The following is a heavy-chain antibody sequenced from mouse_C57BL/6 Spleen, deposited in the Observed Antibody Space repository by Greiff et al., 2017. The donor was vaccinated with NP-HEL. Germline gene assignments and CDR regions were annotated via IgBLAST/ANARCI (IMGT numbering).Heavy chain of an antibody. Sequence: VQLQQSGAELVRPGASVTLSCKASGYTFTDYEMHWVKQTPVHGLEWIGAIDPETGGTAYNQKFKGKAILTADKSSSTAYMELRSLTSENSADYYCTHYYGSSSFAYWGQGTLVTVSA. J-gene: IGHJ3*01. V-gene: IGHV1-15*01. CDR3: THYYGSSSFAY. CDR2: IDPETGGT. CDR1: GYTFTDYE. D-gene: IGHD1-1*01.